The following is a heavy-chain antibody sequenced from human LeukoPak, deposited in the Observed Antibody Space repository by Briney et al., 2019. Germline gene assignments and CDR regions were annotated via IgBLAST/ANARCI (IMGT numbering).Heavy chain of an antibody. CDR1: GGTFSSYA. V-gene: IGHV1-69*06. D-gene: IGHD3-22*01. CDR2: IIPIFGTA. CDR3: ARKVPNDSSGYYYRGQLDP. J-gene: IGHJ5*02. Sequence: SVKVSCKASGGTFSSYAISWVRQAPGQGLEWMGGIIPIFGTANYAQKFQGRVTITADKSTSTAYMELSSLRSEDTAVYYCARKVPNDSSGYYYRGQLDPWGQGTLVTVSS.